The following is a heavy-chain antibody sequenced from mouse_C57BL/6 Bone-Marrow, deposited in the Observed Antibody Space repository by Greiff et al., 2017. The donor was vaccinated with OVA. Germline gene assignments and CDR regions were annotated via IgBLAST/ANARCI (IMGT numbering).Heavy chain of an antibody. CDR3: AIGKIYYYGSRRYFDV. J-gene: IGHJ1*03. Sequence: QVQLQQPGAELVKPGASVKVSCKASGYTFTSYWMHWVKQRPGQGLEWIGRIHPSDSDTNYNQKFKGKATLTVDKSSSTAYMQLSSLTSEDSAVYYCAIGKIYYYGSRRYFDVWGTGTTVTVSS. V-gene: IGHV1-74*01. CDR1: GYTFTSYW. D-gene: IGHD1-1*01. CDR2: IHPSDSDT.